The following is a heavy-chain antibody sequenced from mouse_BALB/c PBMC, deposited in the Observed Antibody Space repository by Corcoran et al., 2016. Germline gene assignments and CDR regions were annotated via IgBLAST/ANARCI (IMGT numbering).Heavy chain of an antibody. Sequence: VQLQQSGAELVKPGASVKLSCTASGFNIKDTYRHWVKQRPEQGLEWIGRIDPANGNTKYDPKFQGKATITADTSSNTAYLQLSSLTSEDTAVYYCARATATTCWGQGTTLTVSS. D-gene: IGHD1-2*01. CDR1: GFNIKDTY. CDR3: ARATATTC. V-gene: IGHV14-3*02. J-gene: IGHJ2*01. CDR2: IDPANGNT.